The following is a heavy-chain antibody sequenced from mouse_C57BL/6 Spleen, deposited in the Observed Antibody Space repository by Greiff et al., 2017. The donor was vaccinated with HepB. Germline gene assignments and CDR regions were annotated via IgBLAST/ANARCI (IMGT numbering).Heavy chain of an antibody. D-gene: IGHD1-1*01. CDR1: GYTFTNYW. J-gene: IGHJ2*01. CDR3: ARSPTVVATPFDY. V-gene: IGHV1-63*01. Sequence: QVQLQQSGAELVRPGTSVKMSCKASGYTFTNYWIGWAKQRPGHGLEWIGDIYPGGGYTNYNETFKGKATLPADKSSSTSYMQFSSLTSEDAAIYYCARSPTVVATPFDYWGQGTTLTVSS. CDR2: IYPGGGYT.